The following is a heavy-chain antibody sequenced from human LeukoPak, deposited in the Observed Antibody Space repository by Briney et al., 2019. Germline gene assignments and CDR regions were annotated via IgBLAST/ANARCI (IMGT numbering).Heavy chain of an antibody. Sequence: SETLSLTCAVYGGSFSGYYWSWIRQPPGKGLEWIGEINQSGSTNYNPSLKSRVTISVDTSKNQFSLKLSSVTAADTAVYYCARGDTIFGVVINWFDPWGQGTLVTVSS. D-gene: IGHD3-3*01. J-gene: IGHJ5*02. V-gene: IGHV4-34*01. CDR3: ARGDTIFGVVINWFDP. CDR1: GGSFSGYY. CDR2: INQSGST.